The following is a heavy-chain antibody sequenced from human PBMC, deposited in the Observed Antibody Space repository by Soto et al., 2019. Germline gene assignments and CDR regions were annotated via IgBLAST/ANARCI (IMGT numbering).Heavy chain of an antibody. J-gene: IGHJ2*01. V-gene: IGHV1-69*01. CDR2: FTPKLGTA. Sequence: QVQLVQSGAEVKKPGSSVKVSCKASGGTFRNHGISWLRQAPGQGLEWIGGFTPKLGTANYAPKIQGRVSITAHESTTTASVALSNLRPEDTAVDFCARGVVSGFEFWYFDRWGRGTLITGSS. D-gene: IGHD5-12*01. CDR3: ARGVVSGFEFWYFDR. CDR1: GGTFRNHG.